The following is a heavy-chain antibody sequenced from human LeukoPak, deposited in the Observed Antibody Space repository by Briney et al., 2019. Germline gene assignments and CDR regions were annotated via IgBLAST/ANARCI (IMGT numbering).Heavy chain of an antibody. D-gene: IGHD5-12*01. CDR3: ARLVSGYDYDY. Sequence: SETLSLTCTVSGGSISSGDYYWSWIRQPPGKGLEWIGSIYYSGSTYYNPSLKSRVTISVDTSKNQFSLKLSSVTAADTAVYYCARLVSGYDYDYWGQGTLVTVSS. CDR1: GGSISSGDYY. CDR2: IYYSGST. J-gene: IGHJ4*02. V-gene: IGHV4-39*01.